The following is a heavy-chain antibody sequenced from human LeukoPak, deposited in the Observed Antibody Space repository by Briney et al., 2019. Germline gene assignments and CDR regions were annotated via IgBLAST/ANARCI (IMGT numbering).Heavy chain of an antibody. J-gene: IGHJ4*02. CDR2: INPSGGST. CDR3: AKDLYHRYYHNSGHAFDY. CDR1: GYTFTSYN. Sequence: ASVKVSCKASGYTFTSYNMHWVRQAPGQGLEWMGIINPSGGSTNYAQKFQGRVTMTRDTSTSTVYMELSSLRSEDTAVYYCAKDLYHRYYHNSGHAFDYWGQGTLVTVSS. V-gene: IGHV1-46*01. D-gene: IGHD3-22*01.